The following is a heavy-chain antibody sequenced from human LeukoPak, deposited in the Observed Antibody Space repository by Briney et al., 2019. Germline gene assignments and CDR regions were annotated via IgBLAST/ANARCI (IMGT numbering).Heavy chain of an antibody. CDR1: GFTVSSNY. D-gene: IGHD4-17*01. Sequence: GGSLRLSCAASGFTVSSNYMSWVRQAPGKGLEWVSVIYSGGSTFYAESVKGRFTISRDNSKNTVYLQMNSLTTEDTAVYYCARAICGDYSSDYWGQGTLVTVSS. J-gene: IGHJ4*02. CDR3: ARAICGDYSSDY. V-gene: IGHV3-53*05. CDR2: IYSGGST.